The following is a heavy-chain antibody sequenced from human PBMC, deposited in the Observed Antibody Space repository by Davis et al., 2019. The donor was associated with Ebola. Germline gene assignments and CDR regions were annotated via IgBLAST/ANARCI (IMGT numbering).Heavy chain of an antibody. CDR1: GGSISSGDYY. D-gene: IGHD1-26*01. Sequence: PSETLSLTCTVSGGSISSGDYYWSWIRQPPGKGLEWIGYIYYSGSTYYNPSLKSRVTISVDTSKNQFSLKLSSVTAADTAVYYCVATGATNAFDIWGQGTMVTVSS. J-gene: IGHJ3*02. CDR2: IYYSGST. CDR3: VATGATNAFDI. V-gene: IGHV4-30-4*01.